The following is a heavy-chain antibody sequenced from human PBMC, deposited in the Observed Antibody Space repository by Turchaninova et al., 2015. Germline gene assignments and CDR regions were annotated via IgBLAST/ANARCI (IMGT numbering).Heavy chain of an antibody. CDR1: GFNFSTYS. D-gene: IGHD3-10*01. CDR2: ISTSSNTV. J-gene: IGHJ4*02. Sequence: LVASGGGLVQPGGSLRLSCAASGFNFSTYSMNWVRQAPGKGLEWVSYISTSSNTVWYADSVKGRFTISRDNPKNSLYLQMNSLSGEDTAVYYCARARGSFPNFYSDYWGQGTLVTVSS. CDR3: ARARGSFPNFYSDY. V-gene: IGHV3-48*01.